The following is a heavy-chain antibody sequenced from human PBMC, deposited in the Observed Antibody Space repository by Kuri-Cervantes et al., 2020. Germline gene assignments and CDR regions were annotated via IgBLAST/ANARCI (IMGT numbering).Heavy chain of an antibody. D-gene: IGHD5-18*01. CDR1: GFTFDDYA. Sequence: GGSLRLSCTASGFTFDDYAMHWVRQIPGKGLEWVSGMSYKGDSIGYVDSVKGRFTISRDNAKNSLYLQMNSLRAEDTAVYYCARGKQRGDTYGLGWFDPWGQGTLVTVSS. CDR3: ARGKQRGDTYGLGWFDP. CDR2: MSYKGDSI. J-gene: IGHJ5*02. V-gene: IGHV3-9*01.